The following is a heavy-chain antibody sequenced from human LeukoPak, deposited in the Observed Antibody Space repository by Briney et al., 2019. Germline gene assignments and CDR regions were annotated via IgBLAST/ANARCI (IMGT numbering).Heavy chain of an antibody. V-gene: IGHV6-1*01. CDR2: TYYRSEWNY. Sequence: WLGRTYYRSEWNYDYAVSVKSRITLNPDTSRNQFSLQLNSVTPEDTAVYYCAREGPGFDIWGQGTMVIVSS. CDR3: AREGPGFDI. J-gene: IGHJ3*02.